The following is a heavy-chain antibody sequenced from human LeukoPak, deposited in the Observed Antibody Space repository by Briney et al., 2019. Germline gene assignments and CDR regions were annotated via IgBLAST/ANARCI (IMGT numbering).Heavy chain of an antibody. D-gene: IGHD3-10*01. V-gene: IGHV4-30-4*01. CDR1: GGSVSSGDYY. CDR2: IYYSGST. J-gene: IGHJ4*02. Sequence: SETLSLTCTVSGGSVSSGDYYWSWIRQPPGKGLEWIGYIYYSGSTYYNPSLKSRVTISVDTSKNQFSLKLSSVTAADTAVYYCAREDYYGFYFDYWGQGTLVTVSS. CDR3: AREDYYGFYFDY.